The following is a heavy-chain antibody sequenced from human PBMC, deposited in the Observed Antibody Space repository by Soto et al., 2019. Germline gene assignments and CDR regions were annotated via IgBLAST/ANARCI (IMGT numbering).Heavy chain of an antibody. CDR1: GGTFSSYA. CDR2: IIPIFGTA. CDR3: ASPSNPSRDGYNYFDP. Sequence: ASVKVSCKASGGTFSSYAISWVRQAPGQGLEWMGGIIPIFGTANYAQKFQGRVTITADESTSTAYMELSSLRSEDTAVYYYASPSNPSRDGYNYFDPWGQGTLVTVSS. V-gene: IGHV1-69*13. D-gene: IGHD5-12*01. J-gene: IGHJ5*02.